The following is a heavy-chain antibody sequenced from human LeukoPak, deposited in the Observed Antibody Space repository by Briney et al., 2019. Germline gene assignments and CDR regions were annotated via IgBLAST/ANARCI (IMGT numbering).Heavy chain of an antibody. CDR3: ARADPVAGTVVDY. D-gene: IGHD6-19*01. CDR2: IYYSGST. J-gene: IGHJ4*02. Sequence: PSETLSLTCTVSGGSISSYYWSWIRQPPGKGLEWIGYIYYSGSTNYNPSLKSRVTISVDTSKNQFSLKLSSVTAADTAVYYCARADPVAGTVVDYWGQGTLATVSS. CDR1: GGSISSYY. V-gene: IGHV4-59*01.